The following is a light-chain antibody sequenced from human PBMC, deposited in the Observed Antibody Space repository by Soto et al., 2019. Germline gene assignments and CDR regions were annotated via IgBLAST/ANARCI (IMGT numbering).Light chain of an antibody. V-gene: IGLV2-11*01. CDR1: SSDVGGYNY. J-gene: IGLJ1*01. CDR3: CSYAGSPRDV. CDR2: DVS. Sequence: QSALTQPRSVSGSPGQSVTISCTGTSSDVGGYNYVSWYQQHPGKAPKVMIYDVSERPSGVPDRFSGSKSGNTASLTISGLQAEDEADYYCCSYAGSPRDVLGPGTKLTVL.